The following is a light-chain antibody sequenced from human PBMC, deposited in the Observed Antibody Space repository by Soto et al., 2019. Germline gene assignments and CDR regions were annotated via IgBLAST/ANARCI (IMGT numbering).Light chain of an antibody. CDR1: SSNIGGNS. J-gene: IGLJ1*01. CDR2: TNN. CDR3: AAWDDSLNGRV. Sequence: SVLTQPPSVSAAPGQKVTISCSGSSSNIGGNSVSWYQQLPGTAPKLLIYTNNQRPSGVPDRFSGSKSGTSASLAISGLQSEDEADYYCAAWDDSLNGRVFGTGTKVTVL. V-gene: IGLV1-44*01.